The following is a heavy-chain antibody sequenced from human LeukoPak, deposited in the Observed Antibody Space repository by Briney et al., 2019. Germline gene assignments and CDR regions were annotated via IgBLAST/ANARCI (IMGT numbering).Heavy chain of an antibody. D-gene: IGHD6-6*01. V-gene: IGHV1-18*01. CDR3: ASSARPDFVVGLFY. CDR1: GYTFTSYG. J-gene: IGHJ4*02. Sequence: ASVKVSCKASGYTFTSYGISWVRQAPGQGLEWMGWISAYNGNTNYAQKLQGRVTMTTDTYTSTAYMELRSLRSDDTAVYYCASSARPDFVVGLFYWGQGTLVTVSS. CDR2: ISAYNGNT.